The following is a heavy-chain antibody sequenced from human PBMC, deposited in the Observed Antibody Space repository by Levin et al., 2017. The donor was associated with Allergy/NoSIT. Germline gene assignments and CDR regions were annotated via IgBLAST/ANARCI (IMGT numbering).Heavy chain of an antibody. D-gene: IGHD7-27*01. V-gene: IGHV3-11*01. CDR3: ARPTGGYAFDL. CDR2: ITISGLTL. CDR1: GFTFSDFY. Sequence: GESLKISCAASGFTFSDFYIALIRQAPGEGLGWPSYITISGLTLYYADAVKGRFTISKVNAKNSLYLQMNSLRADDAAVYYCARPTGGYAFDLWGQATMVTVSS. J-gene: IGHJ3*01.